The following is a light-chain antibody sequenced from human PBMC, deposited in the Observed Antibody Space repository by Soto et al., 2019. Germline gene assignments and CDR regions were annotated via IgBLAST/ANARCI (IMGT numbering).Light chain of an antibody. V-gene: IGLV2-23*02. CDR2: EVS. CDR3: CSYAGRNTFV. CDR1: SSDVGPYNL. J-gene: IGLJ1*01. Sequence: QSALTQSASVSGSPGKSITISCTGTSSDVGPYNLVSWYQQHPGKAPKLIIYEVSERPSGVSNRFSGSKSGNTASLTISGLQGDDEADYYCCSYAGRNTFVFGLGTKVTVL.